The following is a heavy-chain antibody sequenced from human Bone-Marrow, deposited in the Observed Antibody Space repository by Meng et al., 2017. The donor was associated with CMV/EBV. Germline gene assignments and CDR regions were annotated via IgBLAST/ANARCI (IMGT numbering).Heavy chain of an antibody. CDR1: GFTFSDYY. V-gene: IGHV3-11*04. CDR2: ISSSGSTI. D-gene: IGHD3-10*01. CDR3: ARDLYYYGSGDY. J-gene: IGHJ4*02. Sequence: GESLKISCAASGFTFSDYYMSWIRQAPGKGLEWVSYISSSGSTIYYADSVKGRFTISRDNSKNTLYLQMNSLRAEDTAVYYCARDLYYYGSGDYWGQGTLVTVSS.